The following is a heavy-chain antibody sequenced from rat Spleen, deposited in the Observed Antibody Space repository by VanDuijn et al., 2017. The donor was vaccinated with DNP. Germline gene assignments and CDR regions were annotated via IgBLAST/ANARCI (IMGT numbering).Heavy chain of an antibody. CDR1: VFSLTDYS. D-gene: IGHD4-3*01. V-gene: IGHV2-19*01. CDR3: TRGALYDSALFDY. CDR2: ISSGGRT. J-gene: IGHJ2*01. Sequence: QVQLEESGPGMVQPSQTLSLTCTVSVFSLTDYSVHWVRQPPGKVLEWIAAISSGGRTYYNSALKSRLSISRDTSKSQVFLKMNSLQTEDTATYYCTRGALYDSALFDYWGQGVMVTVSS.